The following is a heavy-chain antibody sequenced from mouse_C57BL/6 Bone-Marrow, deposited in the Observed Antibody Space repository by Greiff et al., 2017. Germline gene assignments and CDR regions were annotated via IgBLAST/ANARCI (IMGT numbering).Heavy chain of an antibody. J-gene: IGHJ4*01. Sequence: QVQLQQPGAELVKPGASVNVSCKASGYTFTSYWMHWVKQRPGQGLEWIGRIHPSDSDTNYNQKFKGKATLTVDKSSSTAYMQLSSLTSEDSAVYYCAIPYYYGSSDDYAMDYWGQGTSVTVSS. V-gene: IGHV1-74*01. CDR3: AIPYYYGSSDDYAMDY. D-gene: IGHD1-1*01. CDR2: IHPSDSDT. CDR1: GYTFTSYW.